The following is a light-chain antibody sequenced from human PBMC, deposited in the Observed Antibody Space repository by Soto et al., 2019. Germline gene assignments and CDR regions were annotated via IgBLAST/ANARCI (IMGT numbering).Light chain of an antibody. CDR1: SSDVGGYNY. Sequence: QSVLTQPASVSGSPGQSITISCTGTSSDVGGYNYVSWYQQYPGKAPKLMIYEVSNRPSGVSNRFSGSKSGNTASLTISGLQAEDEAHYYCISYTTSSTPWVFGGGTKLTVL. V-gene: IGLV2-14*01. CDR3: ISYTTSSTPWV. J-gene: IGLJ2*01. CDR2: EVS.